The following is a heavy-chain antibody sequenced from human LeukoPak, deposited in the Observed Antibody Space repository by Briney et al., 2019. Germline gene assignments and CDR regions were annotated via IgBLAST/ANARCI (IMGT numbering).Heavy chain of an antibody. Sequence: PGRSLRLSCAASGFTFSSYGMHWVRQAPGKGLEWVAVISYDGSNKYYADSVKGRFTISRDNSKNTLYLQMNSLRAEDTAVYYCAREPHGGASFWGQGTLVTVSS. D-gene: IGHD1-26*01. J-gene: IGHJ4*02. CDR1: GFTFSSYG. V-gene: IGHV3-30*03. CDR2: ISYDGSNK. CDR3: AREPHGGASF.